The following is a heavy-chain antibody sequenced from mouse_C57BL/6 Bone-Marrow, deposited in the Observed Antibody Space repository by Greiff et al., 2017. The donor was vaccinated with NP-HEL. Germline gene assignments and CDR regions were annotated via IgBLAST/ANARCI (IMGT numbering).Heavy chain of an antibody. J-gene: IGHJ2*01. CDR1: GYTFTSYW. D-gene: IGHD2-1*01. CDR3: AREGAYGKDY. Sequence: VKPGASVKLSCKASGYTFTSYWMQWVKQRPGQGLEWIGEIDPSDSYTNYNQKFKSKATLTVDKSSSTAYMQLSSLTSEDSAVYYCAREGAYGKDYWGQGTTLTVSS. CDR2: IDPSDSYT. V-gene: IGHV1-50*01.